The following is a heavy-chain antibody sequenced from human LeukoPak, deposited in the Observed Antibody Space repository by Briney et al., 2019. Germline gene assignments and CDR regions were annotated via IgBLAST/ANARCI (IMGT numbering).Heavy chain of an antibody. J-gene: IGHJ1*01. Sequence: SETLSLTCAVYGGSFSGYYWSWIRQPPGKGLEWIGEINHSGSTNYNPSLKSRVTISVDTSKNQFSLKLSSVTAADTAVYYCARDVDYGDKYFQHWGQGTLVTVSS. CDR2: INHSGST. D-gene: IGHD4-17*01. V-gene: IGHV4-34*01. CDR3: ARDVDYGDKYFQH. CDR1: GGSFSGYY.